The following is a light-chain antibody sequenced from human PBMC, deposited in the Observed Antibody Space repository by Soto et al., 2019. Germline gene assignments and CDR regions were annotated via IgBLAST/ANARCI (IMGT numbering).Light chain of an antibody. Sequence: EIVLTQSPATLSLSPGERATLSCWASQSISNYLAWYQQKPGQAPRLLIYESSIRATGIPARFSGSGSGTDFTLTISSLEPEDSAVYYCQQRSNWPLTFGGGTKVDIK. CDR2: ESS. V-gene: IGKV3-11*01. CDR1: QSISNY. J-gene: IGKJ4*02. CDR3: QQRSNWPLT.